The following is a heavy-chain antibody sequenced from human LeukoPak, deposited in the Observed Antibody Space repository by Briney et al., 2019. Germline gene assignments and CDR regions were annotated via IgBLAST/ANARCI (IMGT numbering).Heavy chain of an antibody. D-gene: IGHD2-2*01. CDR2: ISGSGGST. CDR3: AKNPRGHQLRGYYYYGMDV. Sequence: GGSLRLSCAASGFTFSSYAMSWVRQAPGKGVEWVSAISGSGGSTYHADSVKGRFTISRDNSKNTLYLQMNSLRAEDTAVYYCAKNPRGHQLRGYYYYGMDVWGQGTTVTVSS. J-gene: IGHJ6*02. CDR1: GFTFSSYA. V-gene: IGHV3-23*01.